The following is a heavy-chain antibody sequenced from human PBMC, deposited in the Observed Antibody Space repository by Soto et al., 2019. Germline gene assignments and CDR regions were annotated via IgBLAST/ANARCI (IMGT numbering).Heavy chain of an antibody. D-gene: IGHD3-22*01. CDR2: INSDGSST. CDR3: ARHYYDSSGYLYPSDY. Sequence: GGSLRLSCAASGFTFSSYWMHWVRQAPGKGLVWVSRINSDGSSTSYADSVKGRFTISRDNAKNTLYLQMNSLRAEDTAVYYCARHYYDSSGYLYPSDYWGQGTLVTVSS. V-gene: IGHV3-74*01. CDR1: GFTFSSYW. J-gene: IGHJ4*02.